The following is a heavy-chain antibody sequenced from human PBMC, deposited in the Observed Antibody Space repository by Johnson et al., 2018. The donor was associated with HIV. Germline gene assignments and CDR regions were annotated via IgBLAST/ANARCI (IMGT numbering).Heavy chain of an antibody. J-gene: IGHJ3*02. CDR3: ARVRRSGWFDNDAFDI. Sequence: VQLVESGGGVVQPGRSLRLSCAASGFTFSSYAMSWVRQAPGKGLEWVSAISGSGGSTYYADSVKGRFTISRDNSKNTVFLLLNSLRTEDTAVYYCARVRRSGWFDNDAFDIWGQGTMVTVSS. CDR2: ISGSGGST. CDR1: GFTFSSYA. D-gene: IGHD6-19*01. V-gene: IGHV3-23*04.